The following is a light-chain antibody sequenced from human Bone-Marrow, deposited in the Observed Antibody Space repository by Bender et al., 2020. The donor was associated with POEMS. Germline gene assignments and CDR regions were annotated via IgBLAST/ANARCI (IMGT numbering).Light chain of an antibody. Sequence: SSELTQPPSVSVSPGQTASITCSGDKLGAKYACWYQQKPGQSPVLVIYQDNKRPSGIPERFSASNSGNTATLTISGTQPMDEADYYCQAWDTNAFYVFGTGTKVFV. J-gene: IGLJ1*01. CDR3: QAWDTNAFYV. CDR1: KLGAKY. V-gene: IGLV3-1*01. CDR2: QDN.